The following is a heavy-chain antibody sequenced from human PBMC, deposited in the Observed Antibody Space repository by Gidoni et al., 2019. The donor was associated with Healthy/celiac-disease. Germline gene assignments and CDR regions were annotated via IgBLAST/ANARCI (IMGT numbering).Heavy chain of an antibody. CDR3: ARGLGDFWSGSDGGKGMDV. CDR2: IYYIGST. Sequence: QVQLQESGPGLVKPSETLSLTGTVSGGSISSYYWSWIRHPPGKGLEWIVYIYYIGSTNYNPSLKSPVTISVDTSKNAFSLKLSSVTAADVAVYSCARGLGDFWSGSDGGKGMDVWGQGTTVTVSS. CDR1: GGSISSYY. V-gene: IGHV4-59*01. D-gene: IGHD3-3*01. J-gene: IGHJ6*02.